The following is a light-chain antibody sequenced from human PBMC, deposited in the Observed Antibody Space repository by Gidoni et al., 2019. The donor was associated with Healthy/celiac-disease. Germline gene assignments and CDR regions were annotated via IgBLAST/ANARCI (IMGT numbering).Light chain of an antibody. CDR3: NSRDSSGNHLGVV. CDR1: SLRSYY. V-gene: IGLV3-19*01. J-gene: IGLJ2*01. CDR2: GKN. Sequence: SSELTQDPAVSVPLGQTVRITCQGDSLRSYYASWYPQKPGQAPVLFIYGKNNRPSGLPDRFSGSSSGNTASLTITGAQAEDEADYYCNSRDSSGNHLGVVFGGGTKLTVL.